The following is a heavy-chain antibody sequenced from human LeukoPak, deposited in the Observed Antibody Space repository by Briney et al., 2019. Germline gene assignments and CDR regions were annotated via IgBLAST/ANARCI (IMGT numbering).Heavy chain of an antibody. D-gene: IGHD3-9*01. V-gene: IGHV3-7*01. Sequence: GGSLRLSCAASGFTFSSYWMSWVRQAPGKGLEWVANIKQDGSDNYYVGSVKGRFTISRDNAKNSLYLQMNSLRAGDTAVYYCAKGDDVLRYFDWLPGLDYWGQGTLVTVSS. CDR2: IKQDGSDN. CDR3: AKGDDVLRYFDWLPGLDY. CDR1: GFTFSSYW. J-gene: IGHJ4*02.